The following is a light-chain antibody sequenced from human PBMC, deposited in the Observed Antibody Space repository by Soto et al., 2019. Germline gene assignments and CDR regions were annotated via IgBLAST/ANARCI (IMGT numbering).Light chain of an antibody. V-gene: IGKV3-20*01. CDR3: QQYSRSPFT. CDR1: QTVSSSY. J-gene: IGKJ1*01. CDR2: GAT. Sequence: ENVLAHSPGTLSFSPVERPPLSCMASQTVSSSYLACYQQKPSHAPSLLVIGATIRATGLPNMFRGSWSGTDYTLIISRLAHEDAAVYYWQQYSRSPFTFGQGTKVDIK.